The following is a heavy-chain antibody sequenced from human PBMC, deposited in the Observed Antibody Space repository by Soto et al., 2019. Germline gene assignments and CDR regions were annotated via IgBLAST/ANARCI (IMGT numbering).Heavy chain of an antibody. CDR1: GFTVSPYY. J-gene: IGHJ4*02. CDR2: TYSVGST. D-gene: IGHD7-27*01. CDR3: EQGRNWGDCDY. Sequence: GGSLRLSCAASGFTVSPYYMTWVRQAPGKGLEWVSVTYSVGSTYYADSVKGRFTISRDSSKNTLILQMNSLRVEDTAVYYCEQGRNWGDCDYWGQGTLVTVSS. V-gene: IGHV3-53*01.